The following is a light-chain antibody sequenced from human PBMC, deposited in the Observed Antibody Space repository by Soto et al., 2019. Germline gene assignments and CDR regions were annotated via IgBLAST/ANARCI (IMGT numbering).Light chain of an antibody. CDR2: GAS. V-gene: IGKV3-15*01. CDR3: QQYNNWPSWT. Sequence: ILMTQSPATLSLSPGERATLSCRASQSVNTNFAWYQQKPGQAPRLLIYGASTRATGIPARFSGSGSGTEFTLTISSLQSEDFAVYYCQQYNNWPSWTFGQGTKVDIK. J-gene: IGKJ1*01. CDR1: QSVNTN.